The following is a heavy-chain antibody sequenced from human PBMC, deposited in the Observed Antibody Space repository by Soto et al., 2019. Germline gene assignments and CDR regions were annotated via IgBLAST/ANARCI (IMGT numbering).Heavy chain of an antibody. CDR1: GFRFSSYG. D-gene: IGHD3-9*01. Sequence: GGSLRPSCAASGFRFSSYGMHWVRQAPGKGLWCVAVIAYDGSNKYYGDSVKGRFTISRDNSKNTLYLQRNSLRAEDTDVYYCAKSYYDILTGLVYYYGMDVWGQGTTVTVSS. CDR3: AKSYYDILTGLVYYYGMDV. V-gene: IGHV3-30*18. J-gene: IGHJ6*02. CDR2: IAYDGSNK.